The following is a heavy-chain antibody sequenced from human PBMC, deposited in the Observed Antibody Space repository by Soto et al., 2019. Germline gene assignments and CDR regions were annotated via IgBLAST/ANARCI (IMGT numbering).Heavy chain of an antibody. V-gene: IGHV3-23*01. J-gene: IGHJ4*02. CDR1: VFTFSSYA. Sequence: QPGGSLRLSCAASVFTFSSYAMRWVRQAPGKGLEWVAAIRGNGSNTYNADSGKGRFTISRDNSKNTLYLQMNSLRAEDTAVYYCAKNLENFSMKVVAADYWGQGTLVTVSS. CDR2: IRGNGSNT. CDR3: AKNLENFSMKVVAADY. D-gene: IGHD3-22*01.